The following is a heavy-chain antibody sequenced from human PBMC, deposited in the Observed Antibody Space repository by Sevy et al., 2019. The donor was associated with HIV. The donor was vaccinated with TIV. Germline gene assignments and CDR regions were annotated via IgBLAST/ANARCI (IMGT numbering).Heavy chain of an antibody. CDR2: ISSSGSTI. V-gene: IGHV3-11*01. Sequence: GGSLRLSCAASGFTFSDYYMSWIRQAPGKGLEWVSYISSSGSTIYYADSVKGRFTISRDNAKNSLYLQMNSLRAEDTAVYYCASDPRVNYYYYGMDVWGQGTTVTVSS. D-gene: IGHD6-13*01. CDR3: ASDPRVNYYYYGMDV. CDR1: GFTFSDYY. J-gene: IGHJ6*02.